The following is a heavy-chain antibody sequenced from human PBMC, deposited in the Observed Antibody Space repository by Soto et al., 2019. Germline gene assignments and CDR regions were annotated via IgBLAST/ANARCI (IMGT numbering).Heavy chain of an antibody. J-gene: IGHJ4*02. D-gene: IGHD4-17*01. Sequence: PSETLSLTCAVSGFSISSYYLNWVRQPAGKGLEWIGRIYTSGSTNYNPAPKSRVTMSVDTSKNQFSLKLSSVTAADTAVYYCAREVYGDYDYWGQGTLVTVSS. V-gene: IGHV4-4*07. CDR2: IYTSGST. CDR1: GFSISSYY. CDR3: AREVYGDYDY.